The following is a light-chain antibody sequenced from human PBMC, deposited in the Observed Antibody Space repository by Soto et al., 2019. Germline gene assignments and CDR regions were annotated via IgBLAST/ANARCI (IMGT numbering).Light chain of an antibody. CDR1: KSVDSS. Sequence: EVVLTQSPATLSLSPGERATLSCRASKSVDSSLAWYQQKLGQAPRLLIYDASNRATGIPGRLSGSGAGTDFTLTISSLEPEDYAGYYCQQRGAFGQGTKVEIK. J-gene: IGKJ2*01. CDR2: DAS. V-gene: IGKV3D-11*02. CDR3: QQRGA.